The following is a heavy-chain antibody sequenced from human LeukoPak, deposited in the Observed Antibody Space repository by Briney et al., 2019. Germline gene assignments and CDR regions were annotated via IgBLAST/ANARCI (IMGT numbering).Heavy chain of an antibody. CDR1: GGSISSYY. D-gene: IGHD3-9*01. CDR3: ARGRRYFDWSY. J-gene: IGHJ4*02. V-gene: IGHV4-59*01. Sequence: SETLSLTCTVSGGSISSYYWSWIRQPPGKGLEWIGYIYYSGSTNYNPSLKSRVTISVDTSKNQFSLKLGSVTAADTAVYYCARGRRYFDWSYWGQGTLVTVSS. CDR2: IYYSGST.